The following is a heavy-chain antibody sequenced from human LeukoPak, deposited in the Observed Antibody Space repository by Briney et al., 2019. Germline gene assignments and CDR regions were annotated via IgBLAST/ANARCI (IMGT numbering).Heavy chain of an antibody. J-gene: IGHJ6*04. Sequence: GGSLRLSCAASGFTFSDHYMDWVRQAPGKGLEWVGRIRKKVNSYTTEYAATVKGRLTISRDDSKNSLFLQMNSLRAEDTAVYYCAELGITMIGGVWGKGTTVTISS. V-gene: IGHV3-72*01. CDR1: GFTFSDHY. CDR3: AELGITMIGGV. CDR2: IRKKVNSYTT. D-gene: IGHD3-10*02.